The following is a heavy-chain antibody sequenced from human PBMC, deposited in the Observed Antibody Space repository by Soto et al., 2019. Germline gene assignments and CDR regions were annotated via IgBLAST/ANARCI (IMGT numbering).Heavy chain of an antibody. Sequence: QVQLVESGGVVVQPGRSLRLSCAASGFTFSSYAMHWVRQAPVKGLEWVSVISYDGSNKYYADSLQGRFTISRDNSKNRLYLQMNSLSTVDTAVYYCARPLWRDDYNGGYFDLWGSGTLVAVAS. CDR1: GFTFSSYA. V-gene: IGHV3-30-3*01. J-gene: IGHJ2*01. D-gene: IGHD4-4*01. CDR3: ARPLWRDDYNGGYFDL. CDR2: ISYDGSNK.